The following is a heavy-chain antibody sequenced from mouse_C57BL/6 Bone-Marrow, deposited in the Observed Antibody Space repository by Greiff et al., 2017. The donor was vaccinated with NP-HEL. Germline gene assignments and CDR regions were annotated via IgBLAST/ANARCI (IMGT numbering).Heavy chain of an antibody. Sequence: VQLQQPGAELVKPGASVKLSCKASGYTFTSYWMHWVKQRPGQGLEWIGMIHPNSGSTNYNEKFKSKATLTVDKSSSTAYMQLSSLTSEDSAVYYCARFSRYSNFYAMDYWGQGTSVTVSS. J-gene: IGHJ4*01. CDR2: IHPNSGST. V-gene: IGHV1-64*01. CDR1: GYTFTSYW. D-gene: IGHD2-5*01. CDR3: ARFSRYSNFYAMDY.